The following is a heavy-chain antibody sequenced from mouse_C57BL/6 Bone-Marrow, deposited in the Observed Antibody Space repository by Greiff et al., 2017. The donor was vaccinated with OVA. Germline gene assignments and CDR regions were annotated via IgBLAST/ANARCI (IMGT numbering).Heavy chain of an antibody. CDR3: ARDYDGYRWLAY. V-gene: IGHV1-61*01. CDR2: IYPSDSET. D-gene: IGHD2-3*01. Sequence: VQLQQPGAELVRPGSSVKLSCKASGYTFTSYWMDWVKQRPGQGLEWIGNIYPSDSETHYNQKFKDKATLTVDKSSSTAYMQLSSLTSEDSAVYYCARDYDGYRWLAYWGQGTLVTVSA. CDR1: GYTFTSYW. J-gene: IGHJ3*01.